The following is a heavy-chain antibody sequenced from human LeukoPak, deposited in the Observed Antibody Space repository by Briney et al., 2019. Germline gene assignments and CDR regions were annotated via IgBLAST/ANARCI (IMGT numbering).Heavy chain of an antibody. Sequence: GGSLRLSCAASGFTFISYSMNWVRQAPGKGLEWVSYISSSSSTIYYADSVKGRFTISRGNSKNTLYLQMNSLRAEDTAVYYCARSSERKYYFDYWGQGTLVTVSS. CDR1: GFTFISYS. D-gene: IGHD3-22*01. CDR2: ISSSSSTI. J-gene: IGHJ4*02. CDR3: ARSSERKYYFDY. V-gene: IGHV3-48*01.